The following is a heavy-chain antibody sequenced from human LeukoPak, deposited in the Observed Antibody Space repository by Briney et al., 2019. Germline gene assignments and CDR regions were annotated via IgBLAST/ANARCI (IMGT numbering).Heavy chain of an antibody. D-gene: IGHD1-26*01. CDR2: IYYSGST. CDR1: GDSISAYY. J-gene: IGHJ6*03. V-gene: IGHV4-59*08. CDR3: ARGAGNYYYYYYMDV. Sequence: SETLSLTCNVSGDSISAYYWNWIRQSPGKGLEWIGYIYYSGSTKYNPSLKSRVTMSVDPSKNHFSLKLNSVTAADSATYYCARGAGNYYYYYYMDVWGKGTTVTVSS.